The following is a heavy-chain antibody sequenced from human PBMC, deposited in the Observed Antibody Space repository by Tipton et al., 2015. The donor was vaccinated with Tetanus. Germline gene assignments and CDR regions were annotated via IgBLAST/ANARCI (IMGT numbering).Heavy chain of an antibody. CDR2: ISYDGSNK. CDR3: ASYNWNAHV. V-gene: IGHV3-30-3*01. D-gene: IGHD1-20*01. J-gene: IGHJ6*02. Sequence: SLRLSCAASGFTFSSYAMHWVRQAPGKGLEWVAVISYDGSNKYYADSVKGRFTISRDNSKNTLYLQMNSLRAEDTAVYYCASYNWNAHVWGQGTTVTVSS. CDR1: GFTFSSYA.